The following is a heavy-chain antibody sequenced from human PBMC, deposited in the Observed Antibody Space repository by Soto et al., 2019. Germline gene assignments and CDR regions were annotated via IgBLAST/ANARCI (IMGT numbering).Heavy chain of an antibody. CDR3: ARDLGLVLEYSSSPLSYYGMDV. Sequence: SETLSLTCTVSGGSISSGDYYWSWIRQPPGKGLEWIGYIYYSGSTYYNPSLKSRVTISVDTSKNHFSLKLSSVTAADTAVYYCARDLGLVLEYSSSPLSYYGMDVWGQGTTVTVSS. CDR2: IYYSGST. CDR1: GGSISSGDYY. D-gene: IGHD6-6*01. J-gene: IGHJ6*02. V-gene: IGHV4-30-4*01.